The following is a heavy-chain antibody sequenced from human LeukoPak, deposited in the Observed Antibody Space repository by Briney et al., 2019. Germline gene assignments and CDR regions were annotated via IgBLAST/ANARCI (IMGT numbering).Heavy chain of an antibody. CDR3: ARDRLYCSGGSCYAGWFDP. V-gene: IGHV4-4*02. J-gene: IGHJ5*02. CDR1: GGSISSSNW. D-gene: IGHD2-15*01. Sequence: PSGTLSLTCAVSGGSISSSNWWSWVRQPPGKGLEWIGEIYHSGSTNYNPSLKSRVTISVDKSKNQFSLKLSSVTAADTAVYYCARDRLYCSGGSCYAGWFDPWGQGTLVTVSS. CDR2: IYHSGST.